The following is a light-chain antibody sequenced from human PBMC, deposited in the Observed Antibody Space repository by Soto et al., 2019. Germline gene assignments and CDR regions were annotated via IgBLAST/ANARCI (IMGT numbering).Light chain of an antibody. J-gene: IGLJ2*01. CDR3: GAWDSSLMGVV. CDR2: DNN. V-gene: IGLV1-51*01. CDR1: SSKVGNNY. Sequence: QSVLTQPPSVSAAPGQKVTISCSGSSSKVGNNYVSWYQQLPGTAPKLLIYDNNKRPSGIPDRFSGSKSATSATLDITALQTGDEADYYCGAWDSSLMGVVFGGGTKVTVL.